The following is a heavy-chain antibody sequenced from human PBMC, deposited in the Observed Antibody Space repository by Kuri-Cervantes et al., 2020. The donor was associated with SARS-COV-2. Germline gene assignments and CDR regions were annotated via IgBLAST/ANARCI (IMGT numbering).Heavy chain of an antibody. V-gene: IGHV1-3*01. D-gene: IGHD7-27*01. Sequence: ASVKVSCKASGYTFTSYAMHWVRQAPGQRLEWMGWINAGNGNTKYSQKFQGRVTITRDTSASTAYMELSSLRSEDTAVYYCATFPNGWGRAENDAFYIWGQGTMVTVSS. CDR2: INAGNGNT. J-gene: IGHJ3*02. CDR1: GYTFTSYA. CDR3: ATFPNGWGRAENDAFYI.